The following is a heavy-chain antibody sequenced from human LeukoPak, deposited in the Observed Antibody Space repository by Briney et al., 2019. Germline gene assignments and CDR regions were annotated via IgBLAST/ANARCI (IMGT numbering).Heavy chain of an antibody. J-gene: IGHJ4*02. D-gene: IGHD2-2*01. CDR1: GFTFSSYA. CDR2: ISGSGGST. V-gene: IGHV3-23*01. CDR3: AKERYIVVVPAAMVDY. Sequence: GGSLRLPCAASGFTFSSYAMSCVRQAPGKGLEWVSAISGSGGSTYYADSVKGRFTISRDNSKNTLYLQMNSLRAEDTAVYYCAKERYIVVVPAAMVDYWGQGTLVTVSS.